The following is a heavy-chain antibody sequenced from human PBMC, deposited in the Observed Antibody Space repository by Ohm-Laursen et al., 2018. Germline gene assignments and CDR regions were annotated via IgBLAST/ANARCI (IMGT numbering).Heavy chain of an antibody. CDR1: GFTFTSYG. J-gene: IGHJ1*01. CDR2: ISYDGSNK. D-gene: IGHD4-17*01. Sequence: SLRLSCAASGFTFTSYGIHWVRQAPGKGLEWVAVISYDGSNKYYADSVKGRFTISRDNSKNTLYLQMNSLRGEDTAVYYCAKRAEAGERYFQHWGQGTLVTVSS. CDR3: AKRAEAGERYFQH. V-gene: IGHV3-30*18.